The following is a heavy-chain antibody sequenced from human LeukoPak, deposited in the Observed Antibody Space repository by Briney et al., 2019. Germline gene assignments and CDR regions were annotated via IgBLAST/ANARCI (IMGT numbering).Heavy chain of an antibody. Sequence: SQALSLTCTVSGGSISSGGYYWSWIRQHPGKGLEWIGYIYYSGSTYYNPSLKSRVTISVDTSKNQFSLKLSSVTAADTAVYYCARVLPGYSSGWSMDYYYGMDVWGQGTTVTVSS. D-gene: IGHD6-19*01. CDR1: GGSISSGGYY. J-gene: IGHJ6*02. CDR3: ARVLPGYSSGWSMDYYYGMDV. V-gene: IGHV4-31*03. CDR2: IYYSGST.